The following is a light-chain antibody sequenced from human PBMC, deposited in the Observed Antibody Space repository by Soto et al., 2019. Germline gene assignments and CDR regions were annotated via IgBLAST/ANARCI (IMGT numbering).Light chain of an antibody. CDR2: DVS. Sequence: QSVLTQPASVSGSPAQSISISCTGTSSDVGGYNYVSWYQHHPGKSPKLMIFDVSNRPSGVSNRFSGSKSGNTASLPISGLQPEDEADYYCSSYTTSNTRQIVFGTGTKVTVL. J-gene: IGLJ1*01. CDR3: SSYTTSNTRQIV. CDR1: SSDVGGYNY. V-gene: IGLV2-14*03.